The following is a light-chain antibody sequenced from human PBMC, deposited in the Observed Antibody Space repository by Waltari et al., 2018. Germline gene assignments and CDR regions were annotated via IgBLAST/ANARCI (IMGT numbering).Light chain of an antibody. CDR1: ETISKS. CDR2: GAF. CDR3: HQTYKTPQT. V-gene: IGKV1-39*01. J-gene: IGKJ1*01. Sequence: DIQLTQSPSSLSASVGDRITITCRASETISKSLNWYQQKPGKAPKLLIYGAFALHSGVSSRFSGSGSGTDFTLTITSLQPEDFGTVYCHQTYKTPQTFGQGTNV.